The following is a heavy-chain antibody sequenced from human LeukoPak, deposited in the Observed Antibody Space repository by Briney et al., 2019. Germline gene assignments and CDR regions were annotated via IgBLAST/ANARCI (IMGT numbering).Heavy chain of an antibody. Sequence: VSVKVSCKACGYTLPGYYMHWVRQAPGQGREGMGWINPNSGGTNYAQKFQGRVTMTRDTSISTAYMELSRLRSDDTAVYYCARDLSSSWYENLLDYWGQGTLVTVSS. D-gene: IGHD6-13*01. V-gene: IGHV1-2*02. J-gene: IGHJ4*02. CDR1: GYTLPGYY. CDR3: ARDLSSSWYENLLDY. CDR2: INPNSGGT.